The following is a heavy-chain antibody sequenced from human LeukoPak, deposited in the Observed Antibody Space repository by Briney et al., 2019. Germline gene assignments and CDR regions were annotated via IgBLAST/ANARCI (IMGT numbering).Heavy chain of an antibody. J-gene: IGHJ6*03. D-gene: IGHD3-3*01. Sequence: SETLSLTCTVSGGSISSYYWSWIRQPPGKGLEWIGYIYYSGSTNYNPSLKSRVTISVDTSKNQFSLKLSSVTAADTAVYYCASTTPEYDFRSGYYYYYMDVWGKGTTVTVSS. CDR3: ASTTPEYDFRSGYYYYYMDV. CDR1: GGSISSYY. V-gene: IGHV4-59*01. CDR2: IYYSGST.